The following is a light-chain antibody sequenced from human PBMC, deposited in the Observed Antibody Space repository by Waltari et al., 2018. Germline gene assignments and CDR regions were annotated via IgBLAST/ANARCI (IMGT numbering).Light chain of an antibody. V-gene: IGKV1-9*01. CDR1: HAIVTY. CDR3: QQLNSRPFT. J-gene: IGKJ3*01. CDR2: GAS. Sequence: DIQLTQSPSFLSASVGDRVTIPCRASHAIVTYLAWYQQKAGKAPKLLVYGASTLQSGVPSRFSGSGSGTDFTLTISSLQPEDFATYYCQQLNSRPFTFGPGTTVDI.